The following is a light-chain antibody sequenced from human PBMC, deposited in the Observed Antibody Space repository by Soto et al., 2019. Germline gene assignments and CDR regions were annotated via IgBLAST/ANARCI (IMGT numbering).Light chain of an antibody. CDR1: QNVSNY. Sequence: DIQLTQSPSTLSASVGDRVTITCRASQNVSNYLAWYQQKPGKAPKLLISEASSVQSGVPSRFRGGGSETIFTLTITSLQPDDFAPYYCQQYRDYTSFGQGTRLEIK. V-gene: IGKV1-5*03. J-gene: IGKJ2*01. CDR2: EAS. CDR3: QQYRDYTS.